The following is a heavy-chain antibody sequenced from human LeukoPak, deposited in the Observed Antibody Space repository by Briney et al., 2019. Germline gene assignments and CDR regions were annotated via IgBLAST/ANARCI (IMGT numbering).Heavy chain of an antibody. Sequence: GASVKVSCKASGGTFSTFAISWVRQAPGQGLEWMGRIVSIHGAVNYAQKFQGRVTINADKSTSTVYMGLSSLRSEDTAVYYCAKNYYDGSGYYLVSMDVWGQGTTVTVSS. CDR1: GGTFSTFA. J-gene: IGHJ6*02. V-gene: IGHV1-69*04. D-gene: IGHD3-22*01. CDR3: AKNYYDGSGYYLVSMDV. CDR2: IVSIHGAV.